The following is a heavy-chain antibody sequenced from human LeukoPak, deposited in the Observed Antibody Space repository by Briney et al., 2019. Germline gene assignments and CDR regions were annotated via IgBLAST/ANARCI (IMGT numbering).Heavy chain of an antibody. CDR3: ARDGPASAFDI. J-gene: IGHJ3*02. CDR1: GFTVSSNY. V-gene: IGHV3-66*01. Sequence: SGGSLRLSCAASGFTVSSNYMSWVRQAPGKGLEWVSVIYSGGSTYYANSVKGRFTISRDNSKNTLYLQMNSLRAEDTAVYYCARDGPASAFDIWGQGTMVTVSS. CDR2: IYSGGST.